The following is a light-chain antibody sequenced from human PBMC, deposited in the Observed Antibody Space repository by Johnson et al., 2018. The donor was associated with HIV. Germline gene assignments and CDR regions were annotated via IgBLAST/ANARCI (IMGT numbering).Light chain of an antibody. J-gene: IGLJ1*01. CDR1: SSNIGNNY. Sequence: QSALTQPPSVSAAPGQKVTISCSGTSSNIGNNYVSWYQQFTGTAAKLVIHDNNKRPSGIPDRFSGSKSGTSATLGITGLQTGDEDDYYCGTWDSSLSAGGANYVFGTGTKVTVL. CDR3: GTWDSSLSAGGANYV. CDR2: DNN. V-gene: IGLV1-51*01.